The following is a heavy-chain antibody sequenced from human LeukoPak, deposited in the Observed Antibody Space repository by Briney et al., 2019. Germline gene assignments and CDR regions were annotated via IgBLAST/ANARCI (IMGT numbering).Heavy chain of an antibody. J-gene: IGHJ6*03. Sequence: GGSLRLSCAASGFTFSDYAMSWVRQAPGGGLEWVSAISGSGDKTFHEDSVKGRFTTSRDNSKNTLSLQMSSLRVEDSAVYFCAKDTSAWWYHRAYMNVWGTGTTVTVSS. D-gene: IGHD2-15*01. CDR2: ISGSGDKT. CDR3: AKDTSAWWYHRAYMNV. V-gene: IGHV3-23*01. CDR1: GFTFSDYA.